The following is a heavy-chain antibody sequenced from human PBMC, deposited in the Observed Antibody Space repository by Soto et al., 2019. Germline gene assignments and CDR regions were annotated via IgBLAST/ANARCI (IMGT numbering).Heavy chain of an antibody. Sequence: SGPTLVNPTQTLTLTCTFCGFSLSTSVMCVSWIRQPPGKTLEWLALIDWDDDKYYSTSLKTRLTISKDTSKNQVVLTMTNMDPVDTATYYCAKEGKDWYYYGMDVWGQGTTVTVSS. CDR2: IDWDDDK. D-gene: IGHD3-9*01. CDR3: AKEGKDWYYYGMDV. CDR1: GFSLSTSVMC. J-gene: IGHJ6*02. V-gene: IGHV2-70*01.